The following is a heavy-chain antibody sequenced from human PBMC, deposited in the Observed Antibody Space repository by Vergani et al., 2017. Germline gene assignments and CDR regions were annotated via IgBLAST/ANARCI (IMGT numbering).Heavy chain of an antibody. CDR1: GFSFNTYW. CDR3: TTAXGLYYLHGEYFQY. Sequence: EVQLVESGGGSVQSGGSLRLSCVASGFSFNTYWMHWVRQVPGKGLMWVARIDEYGNRATYGDFETGRFTISRDNAKNTVFLQMNSLKDEDTAVYYCTTAXGLYYLHGEYFQYWGRGTLVSVSS. CDR2: IDEYGNRA. J-gene: IGHJ1*01. V-gene: IGHV3-74*03. D-gene: IGHD3-10*01.